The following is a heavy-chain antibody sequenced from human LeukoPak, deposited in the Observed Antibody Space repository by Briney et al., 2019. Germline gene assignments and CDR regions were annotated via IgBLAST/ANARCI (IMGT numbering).Heavy chain of an antibody. CDR2: IYHSGST. V-gene: IGHV4-39*07. Sequence: SETLSLTCTVSGGSISSSSYYWGWIRQPPGKGLEWIGSIYHSGSTYSNPSLKSRVTISVDTSKNQFSLKLSSVTAADTAVYYCARNPSPHYGSYFDYWGQGTLVTVSS. CDR1: GGSISSSSYY. J-gene: IGHJ4*02. CDR3: ARNPSPHYGSYFDY. D-gene: IGHD3-10*01.